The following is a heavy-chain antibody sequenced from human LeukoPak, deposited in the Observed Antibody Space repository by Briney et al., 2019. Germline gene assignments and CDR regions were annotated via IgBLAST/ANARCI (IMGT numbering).Heavy chain of an antibody. CDR1: GYTFTSYG. D-gene: IGHD1-26*01. CDR3: ARVDAGRYYGHDY. CDR2: ISAYNGNT. V-gene: IGHV1-18*01. J-gene: IGHJ4*02. Sequence: RRASVKVSCTASGYTFTSYGISWVRQAPGQGLEWMGWISAYNGNTNYAQKLQGRVTMTTDTSTSTAFMELRSLRSDDTAMYYCARVDAGRYYGHDYWGQGTLVTVTS.